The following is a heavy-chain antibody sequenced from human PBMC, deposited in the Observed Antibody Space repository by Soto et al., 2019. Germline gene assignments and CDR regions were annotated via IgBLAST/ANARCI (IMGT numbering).Heavy chain of an antibody. CDR3: ASISIAVAGVDY. CDR1: GFTFSSYW. V-gene: IGHV3-74*01. D-gene: IGHD6-19*01. Sequence: EVQLVESGGGLVQPGGSLRLSCAASGFTFSSYWMHWVHQAPGKGLVWVSRINSDGSSTSYADSVKGRFTISRDNAKNTLYLQMNSLRAEDTAVYYCASISIAVAGVDYWGQGTLVTVSS. CDR2: INSDGSST. J-gene: IGHJ4*02.